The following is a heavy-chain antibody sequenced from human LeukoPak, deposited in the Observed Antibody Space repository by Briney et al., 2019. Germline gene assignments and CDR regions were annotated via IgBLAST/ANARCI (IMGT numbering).Heavy chain of an antibody. Sequence: GGSLRLSCAASGFTFSSYAMHWVRQAPGKGLEWVAVISYDGSNKYYADSVKGRFTISRDNAKNSLYLQMNSLRAEDTALYYCAKATAGYSSSRGYFQHWGQGTLVTVSS. CDR2: ISYDGSNK. J-gene: IGHJ1*01. CDR1: GFTFSSYA. CDR3: AKATAGYSSSRGYFQH. V-gene: IGHV3-30-3*01. D-gene: IGHD6-13*01.